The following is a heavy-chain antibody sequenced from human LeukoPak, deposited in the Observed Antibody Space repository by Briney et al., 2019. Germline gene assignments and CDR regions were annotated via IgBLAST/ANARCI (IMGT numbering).Heavy chain of an antibody. CDR3: ARGNRGSSGFYYYYGMDV. V-gene: IGHV3-11*01. CDR1: GFTFSDYY. Sequence: GGSLRLSCAASGFTFSDYYMSWIRQAPGKGLEWVSYISSSGSTIYYADSVKGRFTISRDNAENSLYLQMNSLRGEDTAFYYCARGNRGSSGFYYYYGMDVWGQGTTVTVSS. D-gene: IGHD3-22*01. J-gene: IGHJ6*02. CDR2: ISSSGSTI.